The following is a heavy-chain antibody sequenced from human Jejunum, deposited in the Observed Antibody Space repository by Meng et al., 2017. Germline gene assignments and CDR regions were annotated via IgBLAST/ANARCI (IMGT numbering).Heavy chain of an antibody. CDR1: VASIISSSYY. D-gene: IGHD6-19*01. CDR3: ASHTRYPNIAVAGLEY. CDR2: MYFTGNT. V-gene: IGHV4-39*07. J-gene: IGHJ4*02. Sequence: LSLAAAGPVWVTPWHTRSLLCTVSVASIISSSYYWGCVRQPPGMGREWIASMYFTGNTYYNPSLKSRVTISVDTSKNQFSLKVSSVTAADTAVYYCASHTRYPNIAVAGLEYWGRGTLVTVSS.